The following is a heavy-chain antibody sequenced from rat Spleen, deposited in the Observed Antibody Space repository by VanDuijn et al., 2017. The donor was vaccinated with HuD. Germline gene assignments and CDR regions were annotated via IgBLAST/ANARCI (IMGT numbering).Heavy chain of an antibody. V-gene: IGHV5-22*01. CDR3: ARRHYGYTDYFDY. D-gene: IGHD1-9*01. J-gene: IGHJ2*01. CDR1: GFTFSDYY. CDR2: ISYEGSST. Sequence: EVQLVESGGGFVQPGRSLKLSCAASGFTFSDYYMAWVRQAPKKGLEWVASISYEGSSTYYGDSVKGRFTISRDNAKSTLSLQMDSLRSEDTATYYCARRHYGYTDYFDYWGQGVMVTVSS.